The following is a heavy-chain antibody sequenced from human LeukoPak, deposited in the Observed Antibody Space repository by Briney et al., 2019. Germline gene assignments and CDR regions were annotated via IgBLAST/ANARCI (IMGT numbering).Heavy chain of an antibody. V-gene: IGHV1-69*05. D-gene: IGHD4-11*01. CDR2: IIPIFGTA. Sequence: EASVKVSCKASGGTFSSYVISWVRQAPGQGLEWMGGIIPIFGTANYAQKFQARVTITTDESTSTAYMELSSLRSEDTAIYYCARLSNNNYYYYMDVWGKGTTVTVSS. J-gene: IGHJ6*03. CDR1: GGTFSSYV. CDR3: ARLSNNNYYYYMDV.